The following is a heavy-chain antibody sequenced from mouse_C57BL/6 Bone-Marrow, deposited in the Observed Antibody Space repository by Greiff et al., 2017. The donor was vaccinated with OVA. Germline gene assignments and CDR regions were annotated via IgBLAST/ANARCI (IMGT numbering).Heavy chain of an antibody. Sequence: VQLQQSGAELVRPGASVKLSCTASGFNIKDDYMHWVKERPEQGLEWIGWIDPENGDTEYASKFQGKATITADTTSKTVYMQVSSLTYDDTTVYYDTTYRYWGQGTTLTVSS. CDR3: TTYRY. CDR1: GFNIKDDY. CDR2: IDPENGDT. J-gene: IGHJ2*01. V-gene: IGHV14-4*01.